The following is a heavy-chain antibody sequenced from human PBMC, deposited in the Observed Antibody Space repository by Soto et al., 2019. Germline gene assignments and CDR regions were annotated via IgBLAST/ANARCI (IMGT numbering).Heavy chain of an antibody. CDR3: ARHHGPTTSENWFDP. CDR2: ISTYSGDT. CDR1: GYTFFTYD. Sequence: QVHLVQSGVEVKTPGASVKFSCQASGYTFFTYDISWVRQAPGQGLEWMGWISTYSGDTKYAQKFQGRVTMTTDTPKTTAYLELRSQRSDDTAVYYCARHHGPTTSENWFDPWGKGTLVTVST. V-gene: IGHV1-18*01. D-gene: IGHD5-12*01. J-gene: IGHJ5*02.